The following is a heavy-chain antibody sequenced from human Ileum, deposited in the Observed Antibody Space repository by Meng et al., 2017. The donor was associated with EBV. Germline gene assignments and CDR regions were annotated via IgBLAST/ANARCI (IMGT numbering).Heavy chain of an antibody. Sequence: QVQLQESGPGLVKPSQTLYLTCTVSGGSSSSSNYYWSRIRQPPGKGLEWSGHIYNSGSTYYNPSLKSRITISVDTSKNQFSLKLSSVTAADTAVYYCARGQKGYFDLWGRGTLVTVSS. J-gene: IGHJ2*01. V-gene: IGHV4-30-4*01. CDR1: GGSSSSSNYY. CDR2: IYNSGST. CDR3: ARGQKGYFDL.